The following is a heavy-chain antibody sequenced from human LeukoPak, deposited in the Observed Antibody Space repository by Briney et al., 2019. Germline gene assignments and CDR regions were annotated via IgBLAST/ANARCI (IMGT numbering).Heavy chain of an antibody. V-gene: IGHV3-23*01. CDR1: GFTFNNYA. D-gene: IGHD2-15*01. J-gene: IGHJ6*03. Sequence: GGSLRLSCAASGFTFNNYAMSWVRQAPGKGLEWVSAISGSGGSTYYADSVKGRFTISRDISKNTLYLQMNSLRAEDTAVYYCARGGYCSGGSCYYYYYYMDVWGKGTTVTVSS. CDR2: ISGSGGST. CDR3: ARGGYCSGGSCYYYYYYMDV.